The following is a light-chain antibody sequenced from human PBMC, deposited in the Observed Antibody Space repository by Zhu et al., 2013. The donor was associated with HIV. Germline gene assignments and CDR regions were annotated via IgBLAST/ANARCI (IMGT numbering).Light chain of an antibody. CDR3: QHRSDWPPT. Sequence: EIVLTQSPATLSLSPGERATLSCRASQSVSSYLAWYQQKPGQTPRLLIYDAFNRATGIPARFSGSGSGTDFTLTISSLEPDDFAVYCCQHRSDWPPTFGQGTRVEIK. V-gene: IGKV3-11*01. J-gene: IGKJ1*01. CDR1: QSVSSY. CDR2: DAF.